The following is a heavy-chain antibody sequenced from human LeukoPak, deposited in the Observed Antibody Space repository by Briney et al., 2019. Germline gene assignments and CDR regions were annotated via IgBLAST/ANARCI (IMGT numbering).Heavy chain of an antibody. D-gene: IGHD1-26*01. V-gene: IGHV4-59*07. CDR1: GGSISSYY. Sequence: SDTLSLTCTVSGGSISSYYWSWIRQPPGKGLEWIGYIYYSGSTNYNPSLKSRVTISVDTSKNQFSLKLSSVTPADTAVYYCARGVNSGYFDYCGQGTLVTVSS. J-gene: IGHJ4*02. CDR3: ARGVNSGYFDY. CDR2: IYYSGST.